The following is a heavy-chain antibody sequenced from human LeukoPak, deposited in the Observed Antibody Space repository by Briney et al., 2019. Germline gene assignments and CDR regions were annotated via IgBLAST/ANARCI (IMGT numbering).Heavy chain of an antibody. J-gene: IGHJ4*02. CDR2: INSDGSST. V-gene: IGHV3-74*01. D-gene: IGHD1-26*01. CDR3: ARAVVGADFDY. CDR1: GFTFSSYW. Sequence: GGSLRLSCAASGFTFSSYWMHWVRQAPGKGLVWVSRINSDGSSTSYADSVKGRFTISRDNTKNTLYLQMNSLRAEDTAVYYCARAVVGADFDYWGQGTLVTVSS.